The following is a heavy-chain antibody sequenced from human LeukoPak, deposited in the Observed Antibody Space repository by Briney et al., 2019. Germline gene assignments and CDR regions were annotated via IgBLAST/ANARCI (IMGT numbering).Heavy chain of an antibody. J-gene: IGHJ4*02. CDR2: FDPEDGET. CDR3: ARVKTTVTTILWFDY. V-gene: IGHV1-24*01. CDR1: GYTLTELS. Sequence: ASVKVSCKVSGYTLTELSMHWVRQAPGKGLEWMGGFDPEDGETIYAQKFQGRVTMTEDTSTDTAYMELSSLRSEDTAVYYCARVKTTVTTILWFDYWGQGTLVTVSS. D-gene: IGHD4-17*01.